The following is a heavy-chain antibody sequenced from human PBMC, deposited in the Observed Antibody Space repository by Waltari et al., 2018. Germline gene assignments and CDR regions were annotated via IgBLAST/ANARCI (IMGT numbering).Heavy chain of an antibody. D-gene: IGHD6-6*01. V-gene: IGHV3-23*01. CDR1: GFPFSTYT. J-gene: IGHJ6*02. CDR3: AKDEGARLAPTFGMDA. Sequence: EMQLLESGGALVQPGGSLRLSCAAYGFPFSTYTMNGVRQAPGKGLEWVAVLTASGLMDYGDSVKGRFIISRDNSKNTLYLEMYRLRVEDTARYYCAKDEGARLAPTFGMDAWGQGTTVIVSS. CDR2: LTASGLM.